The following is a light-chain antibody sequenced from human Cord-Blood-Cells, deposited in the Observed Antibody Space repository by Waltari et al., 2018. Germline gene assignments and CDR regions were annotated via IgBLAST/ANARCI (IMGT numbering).Light chain of an antibody. Sequence: IQMTQSPSTLSASVGVRLTITCRASQSISSWLAWYQQKPGKAPKLLIKKASSLESGVPSRFSGSGSGTEFTLTISSLQPDDFATYYCQQYISYSTFGQGTKVEIK. V-gene: IGKV1-5*03. CDR2: KAS. CDR3: QQYISYST. J-gene: IGKJ1*01. CDR1: QSISSW.